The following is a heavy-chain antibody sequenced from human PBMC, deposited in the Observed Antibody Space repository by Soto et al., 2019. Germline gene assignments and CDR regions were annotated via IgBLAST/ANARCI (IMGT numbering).Heavy chain of an antibody. Sequence: QVQLVESGGGVVQPGRSLRLSCAASGFTFSTFAMHWVRQAPGKGLEWVAVNSSDGSNKYYADSVKGRFTISRDNSKNTLFLQMNSLRAEDTAMYYCARAPTSRFDYWGQGTLVTVSS. CDR3: ARAPTSRFDY. V-gene: IGHV3-30-3*01. CDR2: NSSDGSNK. CDR1: GFTFSTFA. J-gene: IGHJ4*02.